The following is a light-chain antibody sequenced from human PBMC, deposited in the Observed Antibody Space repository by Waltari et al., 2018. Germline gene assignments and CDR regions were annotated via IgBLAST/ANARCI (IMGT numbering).Light chain of an antibody. CDR1: KLGGKY. J-gene: IGLJ2*01. Sequence: SYELTQPPSVSVSPGPTASITCSLDKLGGKYASWYQLRAGQSPILVTSQNNQRPSGIPERFSGSYSGNTATLTISGTQTMDEADYYCQAWDSNTVVFGGGTKLSVL. CDR3: QAWDSNTVV. CDR2: QNN. V-gene: IGLV3-1*01.